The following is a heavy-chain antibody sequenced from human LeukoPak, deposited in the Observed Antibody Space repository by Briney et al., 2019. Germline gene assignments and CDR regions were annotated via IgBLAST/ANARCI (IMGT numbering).Heavy chain of an antibody. D-gene: IGHD6-13*01. J-gene: IGHJ4*02. Sequence: SETLSLTCAVYGGSLSGYYWSWIRQPPGKGLEWIGEINHSGSTNYNPSLKSRVTISVDTSKNQFSLKLSSVTAADTAVYYCARRSIISSWYLWGQGTLVTVSS. V-gene: IGHV4-34*01. CDR2: INHSGST. CDR3: ARRSIISSWYL. CDR1: GGSLSGYY.